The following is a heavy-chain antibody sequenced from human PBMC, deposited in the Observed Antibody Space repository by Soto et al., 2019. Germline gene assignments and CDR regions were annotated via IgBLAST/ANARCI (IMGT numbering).Heavy chain of an antibody. J-gene: IGHJ4*02. D-gene: IGHD4-17*01. CDR1: GFTFSDYY. CDR2: ISSSSGYT. V-gene: IGHV3-11*06. CDR3: AKEYGRLDY. Sequence: GSLRLSCAASGFTFSDYYMSWIRQAPGKGLEWVSYISSSSGYTNYADSVKGRFTISRDNAKNSLYLQMNSLRAEDTAVYYCAKEYGRLDYWGQGTLVTVSS.